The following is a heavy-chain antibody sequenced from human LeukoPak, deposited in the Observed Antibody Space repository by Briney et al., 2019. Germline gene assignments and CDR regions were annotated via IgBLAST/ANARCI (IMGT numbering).Heavy chain of an antibody. Sequence: SETLSLTCTVSGDSISSYYWSWVRQPAGKGLEWIGTIHSTGSTNYNPSPKGRITMSVDTSKNQFSLNLSSVTAADTAVYYCARVGRGGMATPTFDSWGQGTLVTVSS. CDR2: IHSTGST. J-gene: IGHJ4*02. V-gene: IGHV4-4*07. D-gene: IGHD5-24*01. CDR1: GDSISSYY. CDR3: ARVGRGGMATPTFDS.